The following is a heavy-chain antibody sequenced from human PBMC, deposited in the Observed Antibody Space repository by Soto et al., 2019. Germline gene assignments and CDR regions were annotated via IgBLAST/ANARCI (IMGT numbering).Heavy chain of an antibody. Sequence: EVQLLESGGGLVQPGGSLRLSCAASGFTFSSYAMSWVRQAPGKGLEWVSAISGSGGSTYYADSVKGRFTISRDNSKNTLYLQMNSLRAKDTAVYYCAKAPGGSGYSRSLDYWGQGTLVTVSS. D-gene: IGHD3-3*01. J-gene: IGHJ4*02. CDR1: GFTFSSYA. CDR2: ISGSGGST. V-gene: IGHV3-23*01. CDR3: AKAPGGSGYSRSLDY.